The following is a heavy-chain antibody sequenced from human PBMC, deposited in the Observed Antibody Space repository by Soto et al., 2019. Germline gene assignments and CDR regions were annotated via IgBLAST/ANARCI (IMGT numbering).Heavy chain of an antibody. CDR3: ARDGQSLPRDGLRSSYYFDY. Sequence: QVQLVESGGGVVQPGRSLRLSCAASGFNFSSYVMHWVRQAPGKGLEWVAVIWYDGGNKYYADSLKGRFTTSRDNSNNTLYLQMSSLRAEDTAVYCRARDGQSLPRDGLRSSYYFDYWGQGTLVTVSS. D-gene: IGHD6-19*01. CDR2: IWYDGGNK. J-gene: IGHJ4*02. CDR1: GFNFSSYV. V-gene: IGHV3-33*01.